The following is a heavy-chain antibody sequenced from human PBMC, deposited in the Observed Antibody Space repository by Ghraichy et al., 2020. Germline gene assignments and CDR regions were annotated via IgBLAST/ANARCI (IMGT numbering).Heavy chain of an antibody. D-gene: IGHD5-12*01. Sequence: GGSLRLSCAASGFTFSNYGMTWVRQAPGKGLEWVSTASGGRGGADYADSVKGRFTISRDNYENTLYLQMNSLRVEDTAIYYCAKGGGGYSPFDYWGQGARVTVSS. CDR1: GFTFSNYG. CDR2: ASGGRGGA. V-gene: IGHV3-23*01. CDR3: AKGGGGYSPFDY. J-gene: IGHJ4*02.